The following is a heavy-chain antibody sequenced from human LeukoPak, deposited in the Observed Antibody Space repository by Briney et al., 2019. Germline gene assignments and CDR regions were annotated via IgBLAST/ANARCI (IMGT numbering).Heavy chain of an antibody. V-gene: IGHV3-23*01. CDR1: GFTFSSYA. CDR3: AKVDRDVVVVPAATHMGAFDI. J-gene: IGHJ3*02. Sequence: GASLRLSCAASGFTFSSYAMSWVRQAPGKGLEWVSAISGSGGSTYYADSVKGRFTISRDNSKNTLYLQMNSLRAEDTAVYYCAKVDRDVVVVPAATHMGAFDIWGQGTMVTVSS. D-gene: IGHD2-2*01. CDR2: ISGSGGST.